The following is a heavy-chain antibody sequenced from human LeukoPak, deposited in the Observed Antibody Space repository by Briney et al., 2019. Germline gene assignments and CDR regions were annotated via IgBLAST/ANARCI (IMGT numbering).Heavy chain of an antibody. J-gene: IGHJ5*02. Sequence: SETLSLTCTVSGGPISSYYWSWIRQPAGKGLEGIGRIYTSGSTNYNPSLKSRVTMSVDTSKNQFSLKLSSVTAADTAVYYCARVVRDYGDYLDWFDPWGQGTLVTVSS. CDR1: GGPISSYY. V-gene: IGHV4-4*07. D-gene: IGHD4-17*01. CDR3: ARVVRDYGDYLDWFDP. CDR2: IYTSGST.